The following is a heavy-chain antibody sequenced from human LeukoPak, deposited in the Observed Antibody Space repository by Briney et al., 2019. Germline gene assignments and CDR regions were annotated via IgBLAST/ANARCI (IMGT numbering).Heavy chain of an antibody. V-gene: IGHV4-31*03. D-gene: IGHD2-8*02. CDR1: GGSISSGGYY. Sequence: SETLSLTCTVSGGSISSGGYYWSWIRQHPGKGLEWIGYIYYSGSTYYNPSLKSRVTISVDTSKNQFSLKLSSVTAADTAVYYCARHPPTGGGIGHIDYWGQGTLVTVSS. CDR2: IYYSGST. CDR3: ARHPPTGGGIGHIDY. J-gene: IGHJ4*02.